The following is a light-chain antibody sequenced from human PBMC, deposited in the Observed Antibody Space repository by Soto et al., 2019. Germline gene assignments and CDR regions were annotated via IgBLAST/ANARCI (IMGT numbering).Light chain of an antibody. Sequence: DIHMTQSPSTLSASVGDRVTITCRASQSLTMWLAWYQQKPGKAPNLLIYKTSSLESGVPSRFSGTDSGTEFTLSISSLQPDDVATHDSQNGTDYSWTFGRGTTVEVK. V-gene: IGKV1-5*03. CDR3: QNGTDYSWT. CDR2: KTS. J-gene: IGKJ1*01. CDR1: QSLTMW.